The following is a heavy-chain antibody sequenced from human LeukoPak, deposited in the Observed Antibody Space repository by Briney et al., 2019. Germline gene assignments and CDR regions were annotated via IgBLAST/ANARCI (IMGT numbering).Heavy chain of an antibody. CDR2: ISYDGSNR. Sequence: GRSLRLSCEASGFTFSSYAMHWVRQAPGKGLEWVAVISYDGSNRYYADSVKGRFTISRDNSKNTLYLQMNSLRAEDTAVYYCARVVSRGVSAAGTIDYWGQGTLVTVSS. CDR1: GFTFSSYA. J-gene: IGHJ4*02. V-gene: IGHV3-30-3*01. D-gene: IGHD6-13*01. CDR3: ARVVSRGVSAAGTIDY.